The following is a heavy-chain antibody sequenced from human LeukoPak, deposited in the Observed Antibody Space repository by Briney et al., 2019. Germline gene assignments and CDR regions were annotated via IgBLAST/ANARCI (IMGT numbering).Heavy chain of an antibody. D-gene: IGHD3-10*01. CDR1: GYTFTGYY. V-gene: IGHV1-2*04. CDR2: INPNSGGT. CDR3: ARDATLLWFGETLGGNFDY. J-gene: IGHJ4*02. Sequence: ASVKVSCKASGYTFTGYYMHWVRQAPGQGLEWMGWINPNSGGTNYAQKFQGWVTMTRDTSISTAYMELSSLRSEDTAVYYCARDATLLWFGETLGGNFDYWGQGTLVTVSS.